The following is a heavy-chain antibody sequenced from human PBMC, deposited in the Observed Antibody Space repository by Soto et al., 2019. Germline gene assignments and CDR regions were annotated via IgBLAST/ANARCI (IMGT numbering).Heavy chain of an antibody. CDR3: ARVGVATITGYYCMDV. Sequence: GASVKVSCKASGYTFSSYDINWVRQATGQGLEWMGWMNPNSGNTGYAQKFQGRVTMTRNTSISTAYMELSSLRSEDTAVYYCARVGVATITGYYCMDVWGKGTTVTV. CDR1: GYTFSSYD. CDR2: MNPNSGNT. D-gene: IGHD5-12*01. J-gene: IGHJ6*03. V-gene: IGHV1-8*01.